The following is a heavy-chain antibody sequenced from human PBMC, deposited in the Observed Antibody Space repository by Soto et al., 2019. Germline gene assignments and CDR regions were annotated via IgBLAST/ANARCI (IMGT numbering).Heavy chain of an antibody. CDR2: IYSTGSS. J-gene: IGHJ5*02. V-gene: IGHV4-59*01. CDR1: GDSLSLYY. D-gene: IGHD1-26*01. CDR3: ARGERKVNWRPYFDT. Sequence: KTSETLSLTCTVSGDSLSLYYWSWIRPSPGKGLEWIGYIYSTGSSNQNPSLRDRVAVSADASKNQFYLTLTSMTAADTAVYYCARGERKVNWRPYFDTWGQGIQVTVSS.